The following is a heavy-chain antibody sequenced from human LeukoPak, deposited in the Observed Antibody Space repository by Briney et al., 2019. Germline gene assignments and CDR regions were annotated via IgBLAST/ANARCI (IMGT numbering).Heavy chain of an antibody. CDR2: IYGSGAT. J-gene: IGHJ6*02. D-gene: IGHD4-17*01. Sequence: SETLSLTCAVSGYSISTGYYWNWIRQPPGKGLEWLGYIYGSGATNYNPSLKSRVIISVDKSRDQFSLNLTSVTAADTAMYYCARGHTVRGMDVWGQGTTVTVSS. V-gene: IGHV4-59*01. CDR1: GYSISTGYY. CDR3: ARGHTVRGMDV.